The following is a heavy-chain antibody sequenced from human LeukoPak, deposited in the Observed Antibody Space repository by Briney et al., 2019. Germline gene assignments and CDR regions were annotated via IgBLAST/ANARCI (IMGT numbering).Heavy chain of an antibody. V-gene: IGHV4-59*01. Sequence: SETLSLTCTVSGDSISSYYWSWIRQPPGKGLEWIGYIYYSGSTNYNPSLKSRVTISVDTSKNQFSLKLSSVTAADTAVYYCARSPTLYFGADYWGQGTLVTVSS. D-gene: IGHD3-10*01. CDR3: ARSPTLYFGADY. CDR2: IYYSGST. CDR1: GDSISSYY. J-gene: IGHJ4*02.